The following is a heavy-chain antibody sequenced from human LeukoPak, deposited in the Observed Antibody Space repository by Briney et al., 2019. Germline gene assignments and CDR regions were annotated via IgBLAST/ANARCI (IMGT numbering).Heavy chain of an antibody. V-gene: IGHV4-59*08. CDR2: IYYSGST. CDR3: ARIETEGSSWYGVHYFDY. CDR1: GGSISNYY. J-gene: IGHJ4*02. D-gene: IGHD6-13*01. Sequence: SETLFLTCTVSGGSISNYYWSWIRQPPGKELEWIGYIYYSGSTNYNPSLKSRVTISVDTSKNQFSLKLTSVTAADTAMYYCARIETEGSSWYGVHYFDYWGRGTQVTVSS.